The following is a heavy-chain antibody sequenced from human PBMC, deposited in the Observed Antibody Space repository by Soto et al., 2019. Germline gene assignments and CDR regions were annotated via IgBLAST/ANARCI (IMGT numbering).Heavy chain of an antibody. CDR3: ARDSTTPGAFDI. CDR1: GFTVSNNY. V-gene: IGHV3-53*01. J-gene: IGHJ3*02. D-gene: IGHD2-2*01. Sequence: PXGSLRLSCAASGFTVSNNYMSWVRQAPGKGLEWVSAIYSGGNTYYADSVKGRFTISRDNSKNTLYLQMNTLRAEDTAVYYCARDSTTPGAFDIWGQGTKVTVS. CDR2: IYSGGNT.